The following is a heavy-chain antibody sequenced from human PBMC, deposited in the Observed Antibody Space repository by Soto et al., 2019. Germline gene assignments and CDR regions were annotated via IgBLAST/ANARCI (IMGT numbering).Heavy chain of an antibody. D-gene: IGHD4-17*01. CDR2: TWYDGSNK. Sequence: QVQLVESGGGVVQPGRSLRLSCSASGFTFRNYVMHWVRQAPGKGLEWVALTWYDGSNKYYADSVKGRFTISRDNSKNILFLQMNSLRAEDTAVYYCAGEPDYKGIWGQGTMVTVSS. J-gene: IGHJ3*02. CDR1: GFTFRNYV. V-gene: IGHV3-33*01. CDR3: AGEPDYKGI.